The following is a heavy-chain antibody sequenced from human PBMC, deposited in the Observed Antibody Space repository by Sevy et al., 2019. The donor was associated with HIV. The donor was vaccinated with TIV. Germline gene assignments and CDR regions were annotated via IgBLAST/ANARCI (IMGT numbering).Heavy chain of an antibody. CDR2: IKQDGSEK. CDR1: GFTFSSYW. Sequence: GGSLRLSCAASGFTFSSYWMSWVRQAPGKGLEWVANIKQDGSEKYYVDSVKGRFTISRDNAKNSLYLQMNSLRAEDTAVYYCARGSGYCSGGRCYHEANYGMDVWGQGTTVTVSS. CDR3: ARGSGYCSGGRCYHEANYGMDV. D-gene: IGHD2-15*01. V-gene: IGHV3-7*01. J-gene: IGHJ6*02.